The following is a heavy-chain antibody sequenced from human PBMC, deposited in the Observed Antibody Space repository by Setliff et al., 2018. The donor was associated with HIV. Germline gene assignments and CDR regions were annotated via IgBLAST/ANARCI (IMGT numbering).Heavy chain of an antibody. V-gene: IGHV4-39*07. J-gene: IGHJ4*02. CDR3: ARGRGSSSSWPIDY. Sequence: PSETLSLTCTVSGGSISSSSYYWGWIRQPPGKGLEWIGSIYHSGSTYYNPSLKSRVTISIDTSKNQFSLKLSSVTAADTAVYFCARGRGSSSSWPIDYWGQGTLVTVSS. CDR2: IYHSGST. CDR1: GGSISSSSYY. D-gene: IGHD6-13*01.